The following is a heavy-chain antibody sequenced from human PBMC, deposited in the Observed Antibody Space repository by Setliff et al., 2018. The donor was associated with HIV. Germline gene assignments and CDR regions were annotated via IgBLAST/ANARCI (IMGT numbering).Heavy chain of an antibody. Sequence: SVKVSCKASGGTFSSYGITWVRQAPGQGLEWMGGSTPILDTTNYAQRFQGRLTMTTDTSTSTVYMELSSLRSEDTAVYYCAREYHGGWFDYWGQGALVTVSS. D-gene: IGHD2-15*01. CDR3: AREYHGGWFDY. J-gene: IGHJ4*02. CDR1: GGTFSSYG. CDR2: STPILDTT. V-gene: IGHV1-69*05.